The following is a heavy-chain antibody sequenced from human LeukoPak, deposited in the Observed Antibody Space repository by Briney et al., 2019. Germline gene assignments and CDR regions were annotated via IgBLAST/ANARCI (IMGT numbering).Heavy chain of an antibody. CDR1: GYTFTGYY. Sequence: GASVKVSCKASGYTFTGYYMHWVRQAPGQGLEWMGWINPNSGGTNYAQKFQGRVTMTRDTSISTAYMELSRLRSDDTAVYYCARVPEYEYQLPFDYWGQGTLVTVSS. V-gene: IGHV1-2*02. D-gene: IGHD2-2*01. J-gene: IGHJ4*02. CDR2: INPNSGGT. CDR3: ARVPEYEYQLPFDY.